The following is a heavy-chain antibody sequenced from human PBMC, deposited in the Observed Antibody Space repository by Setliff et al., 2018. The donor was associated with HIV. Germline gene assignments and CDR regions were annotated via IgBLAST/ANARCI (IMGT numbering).Heavy chain of an antibody. CDR2: IYTSGST. CDR3: ARGGQPGILWFGELLPWD. V-gene: IGHV4-4*08. Sequence: PSETLSLTCTVSGGSISSYYWSWIRQPPGKGLEWIGYIYTSGSTNYNPSLKSRVTISVDTSKNQFSLKLSSVTAADTAVYYCARGGQPGILWFGELLPWDWGQGTLVTVSS. D-gene: IGHD3-10*01. CDR1: GGSISSYY. J-gene: IGHJ4*02.